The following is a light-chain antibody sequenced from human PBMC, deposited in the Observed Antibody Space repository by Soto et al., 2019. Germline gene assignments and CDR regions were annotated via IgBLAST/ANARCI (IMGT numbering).Light chain of an antibody. Sequence: QSVLTQPPSASGTPGQRVTISCSGSSSNIGSNYVYWYQQLPGTAPKLLIYRNNQRPSGVPDRFSGSKSGTSASLAISGLRSEDAADYYCEAWDDSLSGVVFGGGPKLTVL. CDR3: EAWDDSLSGVV. V-gene: IGLV1-47*01. CDR2: RNN. J-gene: IGLJ2*01. CDR1: SSNIGSNY.